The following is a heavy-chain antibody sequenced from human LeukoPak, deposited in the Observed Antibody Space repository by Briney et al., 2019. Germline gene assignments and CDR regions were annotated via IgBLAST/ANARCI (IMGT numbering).Heavy chain of an antibody. CDR3: ANRRRYCSGGSCYSYYFDY. J-gene: IGHJ4*02. V-gene: IGHV4-59*12. CDR2: IYYSGST. CDR1: GGSISSYY. Sequence: TSETLSLTCTVSGGSISSYYWSWIRQPPGKGLEWIGYIYYSGSTNYNPSLKSRVTISVDTSKNQFSLKLSSVTAADTAVYYCANRRRYCSGGSCYSYYFDYWGQGTLVTVSS. D-gene: IGHD2-15*01.